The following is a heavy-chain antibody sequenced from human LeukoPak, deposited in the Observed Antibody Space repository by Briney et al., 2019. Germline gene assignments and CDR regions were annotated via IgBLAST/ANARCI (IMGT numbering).Heavy chain of an antibody. CDR2: IYYSGST. J-gene: IGHJ4*02. V-gene: IGHV4-30-4*01. Sequence: SQTLSLTCTVSGGSISSGDYYWSWIRQPPGKGLEWIGYIYYSGSTYYNPSLKSRVTISVDTSKNQFSLKLSSVTAADTAVYYCASGVDTAMVTGLNGYWGQGTLVTVSS. CDR3: ASGVDTAMVTGLNGY. D-gene: IGHD5-18*01. CDR1: GGSISSGDYY.